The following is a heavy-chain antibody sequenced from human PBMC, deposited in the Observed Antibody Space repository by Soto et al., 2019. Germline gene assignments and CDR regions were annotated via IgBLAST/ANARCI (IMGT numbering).Heavy chain of an antibody. CDR3: AREGYCSGGSCPDY. CDR2: IIPIFGTA. D-gene: IGHD2-15*01. V-gene: IGHV1-69*13. Sequence: GASVKVSCKASGGTFSSYAISWVRQAPGQGLEWMGGIIPIFGTANYAQKFQGRVTITADESTSTAYMELSSLRSEDTAVYYCAREGYCSGGSCPDYWGQGTLVTVSS. CDR1: GGTFSSYA. J-gene: IGHJ4*02.